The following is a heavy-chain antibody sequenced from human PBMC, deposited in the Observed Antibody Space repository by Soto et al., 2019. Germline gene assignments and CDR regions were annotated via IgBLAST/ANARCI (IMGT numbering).Heavy chain of an antibody. J-gene: IGHJ5*02. CDR3: ARDAFELLWFGELINWFDP. V-gene: IGHV3-7*01. Sequence: PGGSLRLSCAASGFTFSSYWMSWVRQAPGKGLEWVANIKQDGSAKYYVDSVKGRFTISRDNAKNSLYLQMNSLRAEDTAVYYCARDAFELLWFGELINWFDPWGQGTLVTVSS. CDR1: GFTFSSYW. CDR2: IKQDGSAK. D-gene: IGHD3-10*01.